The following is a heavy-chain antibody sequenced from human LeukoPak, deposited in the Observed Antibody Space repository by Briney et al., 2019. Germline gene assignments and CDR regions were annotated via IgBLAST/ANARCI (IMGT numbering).Heavy chain of an antibody. D-gene: IGHD1-1*01. J-gene: IGHJ5*02. CDR2: INHSGST. CDR3: ARGHLVVQLERRRLSGWFDP. CDR1: GGSFSGYY. Sequence: PSETLSLTCAVYGGSFSGYYWSWIRQPPGKGLEWIGEINHSGSTNYNPSLKSRVTISVDTSKNQFSLKLSSVTAVDTAVYYCARGHLVVQLERRRLSGWFDPWGQGTLVTVSS. V-gene: IGHV4-34*01.